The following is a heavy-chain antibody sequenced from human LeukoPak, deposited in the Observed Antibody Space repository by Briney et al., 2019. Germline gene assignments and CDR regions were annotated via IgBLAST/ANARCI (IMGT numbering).Heavy chain of an antibody. Sequence: GGSLRLSCVVSGSTLSDYAMNWVRQAPGKGLEWVSIISGRGDVTYYADFVKGRFTISRDNAKNSLYLQMNGLRAEDTAVYYCARGRSITLLRGVAMSDGFDIWGQGAMVTVSS. CDR2: ISGRGDVT. CDR3: ARGRSITLLRGVAMSDGFDI. V-gene: IGHV3-23*01. J-gene: IGHJ3*02. D-gene: IGHD3-10*01. CDR1: GSTLSDYA.